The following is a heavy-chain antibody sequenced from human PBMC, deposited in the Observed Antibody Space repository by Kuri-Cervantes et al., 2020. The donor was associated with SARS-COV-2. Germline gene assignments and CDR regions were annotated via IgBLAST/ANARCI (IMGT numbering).Heavy chain of an antibody. D-gene: IGHD6-13*01. CDR1: GGSISSYY. V-gene: IGHV4-59*12. CDR2: IYYSGST. J-gene: IGHJ4*02. CDR3: ARDRSSHQYDY. Sequence: SETLSLTCTVSGGSISSYYWSWIRQPPGKGLEWIGYIYYSGSTYYNPSLKSRVTISVDTSKNQFSLKLSSVTAADTAVYYCARDRSSHQYDYWGQGTLVTVSS.